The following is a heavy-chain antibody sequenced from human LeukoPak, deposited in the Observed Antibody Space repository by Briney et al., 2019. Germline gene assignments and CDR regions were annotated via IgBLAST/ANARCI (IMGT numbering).Heavy chain of an antibody. CDR3: AKNGDRGAYCTGGTCYPYFYYYMDV. J-gene: IGHJ6*03. D-gene: IGHD2-15*01. CDR2: ISSISIYI. V-gene: IGHV3-21*04. Sequence: GGSLRLSCAASGFTFSSYSMNWVRQAPGKGLEWVSSISSISIYIYYADSVKGRFTISRDNAKNSLYLQMNSLRAEDTAIYYCAKNGDRGAYCTGGTCYPYFYYYMDVWGKGTTVTI. CDR1: GFTFSSYS.